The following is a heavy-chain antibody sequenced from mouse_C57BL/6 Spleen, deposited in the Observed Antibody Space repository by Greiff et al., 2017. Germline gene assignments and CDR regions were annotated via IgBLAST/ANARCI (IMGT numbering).Heavy chain of an antibody. D-gene: IGHD2-4*01. J-gene: IGHJ4*01. CDR3: ARELRRGYAMDY. CDR2: ISYDGSN. V-gene: IGHV3-6*01. Sequence: DVKLQESGPGLVKPSQSLSLTCSVTGYSITSGYYWNWIRQFPGNKPEWMGYISYDGSNNYNPSLKNRISITRDTSKNQFFLKLNSVTTEDTATYYCARELRRGYAMDYWGQGTSVTVSS. CDR1: GYSITSGYY.